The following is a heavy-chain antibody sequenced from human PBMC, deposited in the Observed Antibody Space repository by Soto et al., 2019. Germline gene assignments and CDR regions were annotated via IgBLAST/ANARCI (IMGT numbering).Heavy chain of an antibody. CDR3: AKDQGVCSSTSCYGGWFDP. CDR2: ISGSGGST. Sequence: EVQLLESGGGLVQPGGSLRLSCAASGFTFSSYAMSWVRQAPGKGLEWVSAISGSGGSTYYADSVKGRFTISRDNSKNTLYLQMNSLRAEDTAVYYCAKDQGVCSSTSCYGGWFDPWGQGTLVTVSS. CDR1: GFTFSSYA. D-gene: IGHD2-2*01. V-gene: IGHV3-23*01. J-gene: IGHJ5*02.